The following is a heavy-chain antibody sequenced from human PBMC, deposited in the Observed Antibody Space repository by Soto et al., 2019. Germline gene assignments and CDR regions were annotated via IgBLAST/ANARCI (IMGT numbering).Heavy chain of an antibody. V-gene: IGHV3-21*01. CDR1: GFTFSSYS. CDR3: ARDSDYYDSSGHIGL. J-gene: IGHJ4*02. CDR2: ISSSSSYI. D-gene: IGHD3-22*01. Sequence: PGGSLRLSCAASGFTFSSYSMNWVRQAPGKGLEWVSSISSSSSYIYYADSVKGRFTISRDNAKNSLYLQTNSLRAEDTAVYYCARDSDYYDSSGHIGLWGQGTLVTV.